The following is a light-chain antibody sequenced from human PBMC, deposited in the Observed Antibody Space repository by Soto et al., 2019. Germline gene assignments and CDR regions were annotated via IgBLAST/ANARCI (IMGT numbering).Light chain of an antibody. CDR1: SSDVGVYNY. J-gene: IGLJ2*01. CDR3: SSYTSSYTLL. Sequence: QSALTQPASVSGSPGQSITISCIGTSSDVGVYNYVSWYQHHPGKAPKLMIYAVSNRPSGVSNRFSGSKSGNTASLSISGLQAEDEVDYYCSSYTSSYTLLFGGGTKVTVL. CDR2: AVS. V-gene: IGLV2-14*01.